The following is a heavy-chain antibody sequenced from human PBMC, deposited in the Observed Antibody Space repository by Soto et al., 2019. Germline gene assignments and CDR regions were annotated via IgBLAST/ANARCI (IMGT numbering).Heavy chain of an antibody. D-gene: IGHD3-10*02. CDR1: GFSLSTSGVG. V-gene: IGHV2-5*02. J-gene: IGHJ4*02. CDR2: IYWDDAK. Sequence: QITLKESGPTLVKPTQTLTLTCTFSGFSLSTSGVGVGWIRQPPGKALEWLALIYWDDAKRYSPSLKSRLTSTKDTSKNQVVLTMTNMDPVDTATYYCAHLPNPHTMIGGNFDYSGQGTLVTVSS. CDR3: AHLPNPHTMIGGNFDY.